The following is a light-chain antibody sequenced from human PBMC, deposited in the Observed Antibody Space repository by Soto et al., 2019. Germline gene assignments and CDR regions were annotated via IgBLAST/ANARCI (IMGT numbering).Light chain of an antibody. J-gene: IGKJ4*01. CDR1: QSVNIN. CDR2: GAS. Sequence: EIVMTQSPATLSASPGERATLSCRASQSVNINLAWYQQKPGQAPRLLIQGASTRPTGTPARFSGSGSGTEFTLTISSLQSEDFAVYYCQQYNNGPPMGTFGGGTKVDIK. V-gene: IGKV3-15*01. CDR3: QQYNNGPPMGT.